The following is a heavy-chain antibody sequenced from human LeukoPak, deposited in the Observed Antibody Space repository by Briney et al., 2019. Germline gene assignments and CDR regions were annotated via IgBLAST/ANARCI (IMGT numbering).Heavy chain of an antibody. CDR3: ARDPGDCSGDSCYSGPENWFDP. V-gene: IGHV1-69*13. D-gene: IGHD2-15*01. Sequence: ASVKVSCKASGGTFSSYAISWVRQAPGQGLEWMGGIIPIFGTANYAQKFQGRVTITADESTSTAYMELSSLRSEDTAVYYCARDPGDCSGDSCYSGPENWFDPWGQGTLVTVSS. J-gene: IGHJ5*02. CDR2: IIPIFGTA. CDR1: GGTFSSYA.